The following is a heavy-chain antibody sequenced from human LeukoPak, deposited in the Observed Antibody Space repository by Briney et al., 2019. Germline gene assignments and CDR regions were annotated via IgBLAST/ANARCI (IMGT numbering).Heavy chain of an antibody. D-gene: IGHD1-7*01. Sequence: PGGSLRLSCTGSGFTFDDYAMSWVRQAPGKGLEWVSGISWNSGSMAYADSVKGRFTVSRDNARNSLYLEMSRLRLEDTALYYCTRGNYHNFLANPSSYFDSWGQGTLVTVSS. V-gene: IGHV3-9*01. CDR1: GFTFDDYA. CDR3: TRGNYHNFLANPSSYFDS. J-gene: IGHJ4*02. CDR2: ISWNSGSM.